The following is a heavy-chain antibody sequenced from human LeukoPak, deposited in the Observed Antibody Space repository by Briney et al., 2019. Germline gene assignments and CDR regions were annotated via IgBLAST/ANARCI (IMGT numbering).Heavy chain of an antibody. CDR1: AFSFSGYW. J-gene: IGHJ4*02. D-gene: IGHD1-26*01. CDR3: ARDPVGAPYYDS. CDR2: IRQDGSVK. Sequence: PGGSLRVSCEASAFSFSGYWMNWVRQAPGKGLEWVANIRQDGSVKNYVDSVKGRFTISRDNARNSLYLQMNSLRVEDTAVYYCARDPVGAPYYDSWGQGTLVSVSS. V-gene: IGHV3-7*01.